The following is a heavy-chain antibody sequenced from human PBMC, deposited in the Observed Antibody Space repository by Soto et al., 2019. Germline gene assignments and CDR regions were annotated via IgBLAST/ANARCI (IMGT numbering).Heavy chain of an antibody. J-gene: IGHJ6*02. V-gene: IGHV5-10-1*01. CDR1: GYSFTSYW. D-gene: IGHD4-4*01. CDR2: IDPSDSYT. Sequence: GESLKISCKGSGYSFTSYWISWVRQMPGKGLEWMGRIDPSDSYTNYSPSFQGHVTISADKSISTAYLQWSSLKASDTAMYYCAGTTVTENYYSGMDVWGQGNTVTVSS. CDR3: AGTTVTENYYSGMDV.